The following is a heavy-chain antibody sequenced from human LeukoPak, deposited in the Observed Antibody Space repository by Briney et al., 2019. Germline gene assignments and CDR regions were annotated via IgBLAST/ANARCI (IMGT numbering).Heavy chain of an antibody. D-gene: IGHD5-12*01. V-gene: IGHV3-30*04. CDR1: GFTSSSYA. Sequence: GGSLRLSCAASGFTSSSYAMHWVRQAPGKGLEWVAVISYDGSNKYYADSVRGRFTISRDNSKNTLYLQMNSMRAEDTAVYYCGSGYNWFDPWGQGTLVTVSS. J-gene: IGHJ5*02. CDR3: GSGYNWFDP. CDR2: ISYDGSNK.